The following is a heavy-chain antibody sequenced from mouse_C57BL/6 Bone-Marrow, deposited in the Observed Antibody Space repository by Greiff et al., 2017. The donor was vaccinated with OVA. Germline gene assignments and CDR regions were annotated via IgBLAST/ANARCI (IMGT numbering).Heavy chain of an antibody. CDR3: ARWGIYYYGSSYAMDY. CDR2: INPDSSTI. D-gene: IGHD1-1*01. Sequence: EVKLMESGGGLVQPGGSLKLSCAASGIDFSRYWMSCVRRAPGKGLEWIGEINPDSSTINYAPSLKDKFIISRDNAKNTLYLQMSKVRSEDTARYYCARWGIYYYGSSYAMDYWGQGTSVTVSS. V-gene: IGHV4-1*01. CDR1: GIDFSRYW. J-gene: IGHJ4*01.